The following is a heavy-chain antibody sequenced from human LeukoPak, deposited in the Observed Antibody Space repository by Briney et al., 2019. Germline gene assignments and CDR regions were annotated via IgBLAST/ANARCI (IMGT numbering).Heavy chain of an antibody. Sequence: ASVKVSCKASGYTFTGYHIHWMRQAPGQGLEWMGWMNPNRGDTSYAQKFQGRVTMTRDTPINTAYMELSGLTSDDTAVYYCGRRRIDCSDTGCYVDYWGQGTLVTVSS. D-gene: IGHD2-15*01. CDR3: GRRRIDCSDTGCYVDY. CDR1: GYTFTGYH. CDR2: MNPNRGDT. J-gene: IGHJ4*02. V-gene: IGHV1-2*02.